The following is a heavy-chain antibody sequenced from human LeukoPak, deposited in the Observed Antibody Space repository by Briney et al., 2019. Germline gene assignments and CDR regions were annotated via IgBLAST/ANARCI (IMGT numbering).Heavy chain of an antibody. V-gene: IGHV4-4*02. D-gene: IGHD4-17*01. J-gene: IGHJ4*02. CDR1: GGSISSSNW. Sequence: QPSGTLSLTCAVSGGSISSSNWWSWVRQPPGKGLEWIGEIYHSGSTNYNPSLKSRVTTSVDKSKNQFSLKLSSVTAADTAVYYCARSGGDYLYYFDYWGQGTLVTVSS. CDR2: IYHSGST. CDR3: ARSGGDYLYYFDY.